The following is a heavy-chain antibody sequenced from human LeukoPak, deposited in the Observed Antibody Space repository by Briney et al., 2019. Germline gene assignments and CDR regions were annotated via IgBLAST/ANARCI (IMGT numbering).Heavy chain of an antibody. D-gene: IGHD3-22*01. CDR3: AREWGSSGYYYEKHYYYGMDV. J-gene: IGHJ6*02. V-gene: IGHV1-69*04. CDR1: GGTFSSYA. Sequence: SVKVSCKASGGTFSSYAIRWVRQASGQGLEWMGRIIPILGIANYAQKFQGRVTITADKSTSTAYMELSSLRSEDTAVYYCAREWGSSGYYYEKHYYYGMDVWGQGTTVTVSS. CDR2: IIPILGIA.